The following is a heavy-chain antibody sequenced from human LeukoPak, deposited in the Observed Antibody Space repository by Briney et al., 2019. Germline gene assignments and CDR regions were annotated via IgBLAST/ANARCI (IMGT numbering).Heavy chain of an antibody. J-gene: IGHJ4*02. CDR1: GFTVSSNY. CDR3: ARDPGYDSSGYYGY. CDR2: IYSGGST. Sequence: GGSLRLSCAASGFTVSSNYMSWVRQAPGKGLEWVSVIYSGGSTYYADSVKGRFTISRDNSKNTLYLQMNSLRAEDTAVYYCARDPGYDSSGYYGYWGQGTLVTVSS. V-gene: IGHV3-66*01. D-gene: IGHD3-22*01.